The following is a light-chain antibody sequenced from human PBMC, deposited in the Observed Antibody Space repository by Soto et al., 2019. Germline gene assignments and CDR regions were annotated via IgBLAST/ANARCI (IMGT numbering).Light chain of an antibody. CDR1: QSFSNSY. CDR3: QQYGGSPWT. V-gene: IGKV3-20*01. J-gene: IGKJ1*01. CDR2: GAS. Sequence: IVLTQSPCTLSWSPGERASLSCRASQSFSNSYLAWYQQKPGQAPRLLIYGASSRATGIPDRFTGSGSGTDFTLTISRLEPEDFAVYYCQQYGGSPWTFGQGTKVDI.